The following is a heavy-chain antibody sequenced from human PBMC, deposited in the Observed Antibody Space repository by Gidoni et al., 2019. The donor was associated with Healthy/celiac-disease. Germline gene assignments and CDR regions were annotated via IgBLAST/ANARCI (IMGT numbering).Heavy chain of an antibody. V-gene: IGHV4-34*01. CDR3: ARVFSGWFSFDY. D-gene: IGHD6-19*01. J-gene: IGHJ4*02. CDR1: GGSFSGYD. CDR2: INHSGST. Sequence: QVQLQQWGAGLLKPSETLSLTCAVYGGSFSGYDWSWIRQPPGKGLEWIGEINHSGSTNYNPSLKSRVTISVDTSKNQFSLKLSSVTAADTAVYYCARVFSGWFSFDYWGQGTLVTVSS.